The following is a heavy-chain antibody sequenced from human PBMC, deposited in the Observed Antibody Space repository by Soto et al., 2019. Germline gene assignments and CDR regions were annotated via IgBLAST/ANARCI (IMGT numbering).Heavy chain of an antibody. D-gene: IGHD1-26*01. CDR3: ARSGSYSWLPY. CDR2: VSPSGSS. Sequence: GGSLRLSCAASGLTFSSYALSWVRQAPGKGLEWVSSVSPSGSSYYADSVKGRFTISRDNSKNTLYLQMNSLKAEDSALYYCARSGSYSWLPYWGQGTLVTVSS. J-gene: IGHJ4*02. V-gene: IGHV3-23*01. CDR1: GLTFSSYA.